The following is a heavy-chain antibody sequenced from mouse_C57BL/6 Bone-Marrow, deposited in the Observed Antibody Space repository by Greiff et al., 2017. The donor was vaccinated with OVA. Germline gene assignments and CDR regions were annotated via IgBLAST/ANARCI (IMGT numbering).Heavy chain of an antibody. J-gene: IGHJ3*01. CDR1: GFNIKDDY. CDR2: LDPENGDT. Sequence: EVKLQESGAELVRPGATVKLSCTASGFNIKDDYMHWVKQRPEQGLEWIGWLDPENGDTEYASKFQGKATITADTSSNTAYLQLSSLTSEDTDVYYCSSFYGNGGASFAYWGQGTLVTVSA. V-gene: IGHV14-4*01. CDR3: SSFYGNGGASFAY. D-gene: IGHD2-1*01.